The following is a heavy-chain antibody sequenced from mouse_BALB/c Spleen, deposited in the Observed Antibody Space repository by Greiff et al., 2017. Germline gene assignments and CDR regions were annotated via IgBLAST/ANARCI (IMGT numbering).Heavy chain of an antibody. D-gene: IGHD2-12*01. CDR3: ARLDDEGFAY. CDR1: GYAFSSYW. V-gene: IGHV1-80*01. CDR2: IYPGDGDT. Sequence: QVQLQQSGAELVRPGSSVKISCKASGYAFSSYWMNWVKQRPGQGLEWIGQIYPGDGDTNYNGKFKGKATLTADKSSSTAYMQLSSLTSEDSAVYFCARLDDEGFAYWGQGTLVTVSA. J-gene: IGHJ3*01.